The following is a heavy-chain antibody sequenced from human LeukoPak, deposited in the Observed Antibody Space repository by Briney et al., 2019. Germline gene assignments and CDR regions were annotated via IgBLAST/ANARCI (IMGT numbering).Heavy chain of an antibody. J-gene: IGHJ4*02. Sequence: PGRSLRLSWGASGFTFRNYGMHWVRQAPGKGLEWVAIIWYDGSNKYYADSVKGRFTISRDNSKNMVYLQMNSLRAEDTAVYYCAKGGLAAAGINYWGQGTLVTVS. CDR3: AKGGLAAAGINY. V-gene: IGHV3-33*06. D-gene: IGHD6-13*01. CDR2: IWYDGSNK. CDR1: GFTFRNYG.